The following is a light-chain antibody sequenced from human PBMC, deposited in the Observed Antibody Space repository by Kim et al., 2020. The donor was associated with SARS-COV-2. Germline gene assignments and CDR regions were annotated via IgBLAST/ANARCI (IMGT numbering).Light chain of an antibody. CDR3: QQYNSYIDYT. CDR2: RAT. V-gene: IGKV1-5*03. Sequence: GSVGDRVTITCRASRSVSRWLAWYQQKAGKAPTLLIYRATTLFSGVPSRFSGSGSGTEFTLTITSLQPEDFATYYCQQYNSYIDYTFGQGTKLEI. J-gene: IGKJ2*01. CDR1: RSVSRW.